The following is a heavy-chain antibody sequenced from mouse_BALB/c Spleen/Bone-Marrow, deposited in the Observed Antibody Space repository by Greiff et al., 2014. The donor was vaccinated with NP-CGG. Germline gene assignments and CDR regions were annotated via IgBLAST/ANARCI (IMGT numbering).Heavy chain of an antibody. D-gene: IGHD1-1*02. V-gene: IGHV14-3*02. J-gene: IGHJ4*01. CDR2: IDAANGNS. CDR1: GFNIKDTY. Sequence: VQLQQSGAELVKPGASVKLTRTGSGFNIKDTYMHWVKQRPEQGLEWIGRIDAANGNSKYDPKFQGEATITADTSSNTGYLQLSSLTSEDTAVYYCARYGYWGQGTSVTVSS. CDR3: ARYGY.